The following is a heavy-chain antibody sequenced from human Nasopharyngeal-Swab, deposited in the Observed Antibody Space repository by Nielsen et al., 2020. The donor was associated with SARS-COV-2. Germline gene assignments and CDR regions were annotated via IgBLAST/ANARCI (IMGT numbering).Heavy chain of an antibody. CDR3: VKHQGSSSDQ. CDR1: GVIFSKYW. Sequence: GESLKISCVASGVIFSKYWMHWVRQAPGKGLVWVSSVNQDGSRTDYADSVRGRFTISRDNAKNTLYLQMNSLRVEDTALYYCVKHQGSSSDQWGQGTLVTVSS. V-gene: IGHV3-74*01. J-gene: IGHJ4*02. CDR2: VNQDGSRT.